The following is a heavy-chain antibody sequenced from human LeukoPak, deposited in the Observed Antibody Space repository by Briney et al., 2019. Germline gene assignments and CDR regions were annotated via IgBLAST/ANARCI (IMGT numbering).Heavy chain of an antibody. CDR3: AKDLDYGVLSTNAQTRGVDY. Sequence: PGGSLRLSCAASGFTFSSYAMAWVRQAPGKGLEWVAVISYDGGDKYYADSVKGRFTISRDNSRNTLYLQMNSLRAEDTAVYYCAKDLDYGVLSTNAQTRGVDYWGQGTLVTVSS. J-gene: IGHJ4*02. D-gene: IGHD4-17*01. CDR2: ISYDGGDK. V-gene: IGHV3-30*18. CDR1: GFTFSSYA.